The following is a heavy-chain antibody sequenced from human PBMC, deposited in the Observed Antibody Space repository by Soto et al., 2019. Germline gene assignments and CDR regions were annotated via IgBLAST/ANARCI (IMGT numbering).Heavy chain of an antibody. CDR1: GFTFSSYA. Sequence: GGSLRLSCAASGFTFSSYAMSWVRQAPGKGLEWVSAISGSGGSTYYADSVRGRFTISRDNSKNTLYLQMNSLRAEDTAVYYCAKGVIVLMVYAIPWFDPWGQGTLVTVSS. CDR3: AKGVIVLMVYAIPWFDP. D-gene: IGHD2-8*01. V-gene: IGHV3-23*01. CDR2: ISGSGGST. J-gene: IGHJ5*02.